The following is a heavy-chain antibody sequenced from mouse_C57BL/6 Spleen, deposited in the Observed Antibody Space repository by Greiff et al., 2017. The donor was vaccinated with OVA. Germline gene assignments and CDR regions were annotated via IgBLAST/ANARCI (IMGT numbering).Heavy chain of an antibody. D-gene: IGHD1-1*01. CDR2: INPNNGGT. CDR1: GYTFTDYY. CDR3: ARWDLYYYGSIWYFDV. J-gene: IGHJ1*03. V-gene: IGHV1-26*01. Sequence: EVQLQQSGPELVKPGASVKISCKASGYTFTDYYMNWVKQSHGKSLEWIGDINPNNGGTSYNQLFKGKATLTVDKSSSTAYMELRSLTSEDSAVYYCARWDLYYYGSIWYFDVWGTGTTVTVSS.